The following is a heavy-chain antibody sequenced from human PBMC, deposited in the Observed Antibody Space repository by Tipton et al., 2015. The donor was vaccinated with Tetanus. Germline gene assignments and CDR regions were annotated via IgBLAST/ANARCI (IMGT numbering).Heavy chain of an antibody. CDR2: SWYDGTDK. CDR3: AREADCSGGSCFSGDFDN. J-gene: IGHJ4*02. V-gene: IGHV3-33*01. D-gene: IGHD2-15*01. Sequence: TASGFIFSSYGIHWVRQAPGKGLEWVAVSWYDGTDKYYADSVKGRFTISRDNSKNTLYLQMNSLRAEDTAVYYCAREADCSGGSCFSGDFDNWGQGTQVIVSS. CDR1: GFIFSSYG.